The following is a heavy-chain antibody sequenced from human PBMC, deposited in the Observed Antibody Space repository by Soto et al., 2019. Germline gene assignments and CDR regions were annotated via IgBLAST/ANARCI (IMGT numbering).Heavy chain of an antibody. D-gene: IGHD3-10*01. CDR2: ISAYNGNT. CDR1: GYTFTSYG. J-gene: IGHJ5*02. CDR3: ARVTMVRETSGQLDP. V-gene: IGHV1-18*01. Sequence: ASVKVSCKASGYTFTSYGISWLRQAPGQGLEWMGWISAYNGNTNYAQKLQGRVTMTTDTSTSTAYTELRSLRSDDTAVYYCARVTMVRETSGQLDPWGQGTLVTV.